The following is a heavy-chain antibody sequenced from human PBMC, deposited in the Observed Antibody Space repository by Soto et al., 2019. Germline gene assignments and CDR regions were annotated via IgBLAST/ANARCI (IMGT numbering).Heavy chain of an antibody. CDR3: ARDRGFSSTSWFCYGMDV. V-gene: IGHV4-39*07. Sequence: SETLSLTCTVSGGSISSSSYYWGWIRQPPGKGLEWIGSIYYSGSTYYNPSLKSRVTISVDKSKNQFSLKLSSVTAADTAVYYCARDRGFSSTSWFCYGMDVWGQGTTVPVSS. CDR2: IYYSGST. J-gene: IGHJ6*02. D-gene: IGHD2-2*01. CDR1: GGSISSSSYY.